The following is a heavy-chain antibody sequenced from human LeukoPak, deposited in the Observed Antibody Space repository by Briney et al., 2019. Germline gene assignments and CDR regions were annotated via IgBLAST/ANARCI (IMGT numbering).Heavy chain of an antibody. Sequence: PSETLSLTCTVSGGSLSSYFWSWIRQPPGKGLEWIGYIYYSGSTNYNPSLKSRVTISVDTSKNQFSLKLSSVTAADTAVYYCARGSGWYGAFDIWGQGTTVTVSS. CDR2: IYYSGST. V-gene: IGHV4-59*01. CDR3: ARGSGWYGAFDI. J-gene: IGHJ3*02. D-gene: IGHD6-19*01. CDR1: GGSLSSYF.